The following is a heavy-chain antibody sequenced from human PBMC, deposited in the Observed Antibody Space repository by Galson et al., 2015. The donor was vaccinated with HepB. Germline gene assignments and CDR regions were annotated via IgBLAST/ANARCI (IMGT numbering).Heavy chain of an antibody. J-gene: IGHJ6*03. CDR3: AREHLRDIVVVPAAIYYMDV. V-gene: IGHV7-4-1*02. CDR2: INTNTGNP. Sequence: SVKVSCKASGYTFTSYAMNWVRQAPGQGLEWMGWINTNTGNPTYAQGFTGQFVFSSDTSVSTAYLQISSLKAEDTAVYYCAREHLRDIVVVPAAIYYMDVWGKGTTVTVSS. D-gene: IGHD2-2*01. CDR1: GYTFTSYA.